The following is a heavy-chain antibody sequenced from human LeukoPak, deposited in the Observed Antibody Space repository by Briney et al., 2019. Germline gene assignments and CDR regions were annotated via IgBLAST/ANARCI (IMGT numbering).Heavy chain of an antibody. CDR1: GFTFSDHY. CDR3: ARGPPYSGSERPFDY. V-gene: IGHV3-72*01. CDR2: TRNKATSYTT. J-gene: IGHJ4*02. D-gene: IGHD1-26*01. Sequence: GGSLRLSCAASGFTFSDHYMEWVRQAPGMGLEWVARTRNKATSYTTEYAASVKGRFTISRDESQNSLYLEMTSLKTEDTAMYYCARGPPYSGSERPFDYWGQGTLVTVSS.